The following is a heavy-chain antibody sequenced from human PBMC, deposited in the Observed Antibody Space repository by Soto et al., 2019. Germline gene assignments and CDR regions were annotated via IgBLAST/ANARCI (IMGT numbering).Heavy chain of an antibody. V-gene: IGHV4-61*01. J-gene: IGHJ4*02. CDR2: IFYTGST. D-gene: IGHD2-21*01. Sequence: QVQLQESGPGVVKPAETLSLTCTVSGGSVSGGTYYWSWIRQPPGKGLEWIGYIFYTGSTNYSPSLKSRVTISIDTSKNQFSLKLSSVTAADTAVYYCARRVFYDFNKMGPIRDYWGQGTLVTVSS. CDR3: ARRVFYDFNKMGPIRDY. CDR1: GGSVSGGTYY.